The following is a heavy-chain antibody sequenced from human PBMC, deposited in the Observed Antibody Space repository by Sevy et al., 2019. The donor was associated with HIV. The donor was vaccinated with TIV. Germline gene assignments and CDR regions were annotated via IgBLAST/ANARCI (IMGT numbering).Heavy chain of an antibody. D-gene: IGHD3-3*01. CDR1: GYTFTSYA. J-gene: IGHJ4*02. CDR3: ARVPSDFWSGYNY. Sequence: ASVKVSYKASGYTFTSYAMHWVRQAPGQRLEWMGWITAGNGNTKYSQKFQGRVTITRDTSASTAYMELSSLRSEDTAVYYCARVPSDFWSGYNYWGQGTLVTVSS. V-gene: IGHV1-3*01. CDR2: ITAGNGNT.